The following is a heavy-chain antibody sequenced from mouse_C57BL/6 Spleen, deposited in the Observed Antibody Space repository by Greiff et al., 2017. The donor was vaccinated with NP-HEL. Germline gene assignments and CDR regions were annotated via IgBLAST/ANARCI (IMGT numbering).Heavy chain of an antibody. CDR3: ARGGLLRGWYFDV. J-gene: IGHJ1*03. V-gene: IGHV3-6*01. D-gene: IGHD2-3*01. CDR2: ISYDGSN. CDR1: GYSITSGYY. Sequence: DVKLQESGPGLVKPSQSLSLTCSVTGYSITSGYYWNWIRQFPGNKLEWMGYISYDGSNNYNPSLKNRISITRDTSKNQFFLKLNSVTTEDTATYYCARGGLLRGWYFDVWGTGTTVTVSS.